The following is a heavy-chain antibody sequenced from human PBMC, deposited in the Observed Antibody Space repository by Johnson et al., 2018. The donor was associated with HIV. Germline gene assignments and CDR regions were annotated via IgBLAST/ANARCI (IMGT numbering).Heavy chain of an antibody. Sequence: QVQLVESGGGVVQPGRSLRLSCAASGFAFSSFAVHWVRQAPGKGLEWVAVISYDGSNEYFADSVKGRFTISIDNSKNTLYLQMNSLRAEDTAVYYCTSWGAGADAFDIWVPGTMVTVSS. V-gene: IGHV3-30-3*01. CDR2: ISYDGSNE. CDR3: TSWGAGADAFDI. D-gene: IGHD2-21*01. CDR1: GFAFSSFA. J-gene: IGHJ3*02.